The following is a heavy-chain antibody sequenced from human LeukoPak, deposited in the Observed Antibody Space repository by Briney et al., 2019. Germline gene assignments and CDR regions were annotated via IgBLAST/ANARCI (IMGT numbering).Heavy chain of an antibody. CDR2: IIPIFGTA. D-gene: IGHD3-10*01. CDR1: GGTFSSYA. J-gene: IGHJ6*02. Sequence: ASVKVSCKASGGTFSSYAISWVRQAPGQGLEWMGGIIPIFGTANYAQKFQGRVTITADESTSTAYMELSSRRSEDTAVYYCAIKRGHYYGMDVWGQGTTVTVSS. V-gene: IGHV1-69*13. CDR3: AIKRGHYYGMDV.